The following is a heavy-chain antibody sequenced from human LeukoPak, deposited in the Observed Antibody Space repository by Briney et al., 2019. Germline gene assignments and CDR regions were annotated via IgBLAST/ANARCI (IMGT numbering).Heavy chain of an antibody. Sequence: ASVKVSCKASGYTFTGYYMHWVRQAPGQGLEWMGWINPNSGGTNYAQKFQGRVTMTRDTSISTAYMELSRLRSGDTAVYYCARGVRITFGGVPQSLDYWGQGTLVTVSS. D-gene: IGHD3-16*01. CDR3: ARGVRITFGGVPQSLDY. V-gene: IGHV1-2*02. J-gene: IGHJ4*02. CDR1: GYTFTGYY. CDR2: INPNSGGT.